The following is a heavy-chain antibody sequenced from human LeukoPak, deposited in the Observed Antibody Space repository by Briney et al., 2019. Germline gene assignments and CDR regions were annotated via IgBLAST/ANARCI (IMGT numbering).Heavy chain of an antibody. J-gene: IGHJ4*02. CDR2: IKRKAADSTT. CDR1: GLSLNNAW. D-gene: IGHD3-9*01. Sequence: KPGGCLRLSCAPSGLSLNNAWTSCVRQAAGEGRGWDGRIKRKAADSTTDHAAPVKGRFTISRGDPKTTMYLQMSSLKTEDTAVYYCATVYPEYYDILTGYPPPFYWGQGTLVTVSS. V-gene: IGHV3-15*01. CDR3: ATVYPEYYDILTGYPPPFY.